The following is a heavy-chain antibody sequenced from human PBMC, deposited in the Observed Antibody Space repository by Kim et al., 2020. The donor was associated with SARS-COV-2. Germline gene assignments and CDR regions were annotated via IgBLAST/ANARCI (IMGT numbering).Heavy chain of an antibody. V-gene: IGHV4-38-2*02. CDR2: IYHSGST. D-gene: IGHD2-2*01. J-gene: IGHJ4*02. CDR3: ARDIVEVPAANVVGY. Sequence: SETLSLTCTVSGYSISSGYYWGWIRQPPGKGLEWIGNIYHSGSTYYNPSLKSRVTISVDTSKNQFSLKLSSVTAADTAVYYCARDIVEVPAANVVGYWGQGTLVTVSS. CDR1: GYSISSGYY.